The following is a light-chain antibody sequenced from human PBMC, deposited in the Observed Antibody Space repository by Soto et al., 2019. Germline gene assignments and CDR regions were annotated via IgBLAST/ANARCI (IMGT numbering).Light chain of an antibody. CDR1: QSVSRY. J-gene: IGKJ4*01. V-gene: IGKV3-20*01. CDR3: QQYGSSPLT. CDR2: DTS. Sequence: EIVLTQAPGTLSLSVGERVTLSCRASQSVSRYLAWYQQTPGQAPRLLIYDTSNRATGTPDRFRGSGSGTYFTLTISRLEPEDFTVYYCQQYGSSPLTFGGGTTVEIK.